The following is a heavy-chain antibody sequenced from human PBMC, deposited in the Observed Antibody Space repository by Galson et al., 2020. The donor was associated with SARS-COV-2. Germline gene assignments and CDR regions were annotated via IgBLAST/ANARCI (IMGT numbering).Heavy chain of an antibody. CDR1: GGSISTHDNY. CDR2: VYYSGST. V-gene: IGHV4-39*07. Sequence: SETLSLTCTVSGGSISTHDNYWAWIRQPPGKGLQWIGTVYYSGSTYYNPSLKSRLTISLDTSKNQFSLQLNSVTAADTAVYFCARVEYSYSLNWFDPWGQGTLVTVSS. J-gene: IGHJ5*02. CDR3: ARVEYSYSLNWFDP. D-gene: IGHD5-12*01.